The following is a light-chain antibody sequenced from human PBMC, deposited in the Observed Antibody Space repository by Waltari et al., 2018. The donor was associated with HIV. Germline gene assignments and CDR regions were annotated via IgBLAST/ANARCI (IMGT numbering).Light chain of an antibody. J-gene: IGLJ3*02. Sequence: QAVVTQEPSLTVSPGGTVTLTCESSTGPVTNGHYPYWLQQRPGQAPMTLIFDTTKKHSRTPARFSGSLRGGQAALTLSGAQPDDEAEYYCFLSYNGARVFGGGTRVTVL. CDR1: TGPVTNGHY. CDR2: DTT. V-gene: IGLV7-46*01. CDR3: FLSYNGARV.